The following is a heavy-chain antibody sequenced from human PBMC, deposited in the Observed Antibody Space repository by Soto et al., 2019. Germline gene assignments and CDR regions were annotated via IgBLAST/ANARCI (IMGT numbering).Heavy chain of an antibody. CDR3: VGGGWLQFRNGDIDY. CDR2: ISYDGSNK. J-gene: IGHJ4*02. Sequence: QVQLVESGGGVVQPGRSLRLSCAASGFTFSSYAMHWVRQAPGKGLEWVAVISYDGSNKYYADSVKGRFTISRDNSKNTLYLQMNSLRAEDTAVYYCVGGGWLQFRNGDIDYWGQGTLVTVS. V-gene: IGHV3-30-3*01. D-gene: IGHD5-12*01. CDR1: GFTFSSYA.